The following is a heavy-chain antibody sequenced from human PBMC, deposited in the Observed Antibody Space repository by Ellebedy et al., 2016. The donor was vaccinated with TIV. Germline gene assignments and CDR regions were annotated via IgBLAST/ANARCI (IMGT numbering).Heavy chain of an antibody. CDR3: ARRPREGGWFDP. CDR1: GYSFTSYW. CDR2: IDPSDSYT. J-gene: IGHJ5*02. Sequence: KVSXXGSGYSFTSYWISWVRQMPGKGLEWMGRIDPSDSYTNYSPSFQGQVTISADKSISTAYLQWSSLKASDTAMYYCARRPREGGWFDPWGQGTLVTVSS. V-gene: IGHV5-10-1*04.